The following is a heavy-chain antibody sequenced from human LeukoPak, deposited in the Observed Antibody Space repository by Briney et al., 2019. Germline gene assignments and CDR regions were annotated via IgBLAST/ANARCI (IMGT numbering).Heavy chain of an antibody. V-gene: IGHV3-9*03. J-gene: IGHJ3*02. Sequence: GGSLRLSCAASGFTFDDYAMHWVRQAPGKGLEWVSGISWNSGSIGYADSVKGRFTISRDNAKNSLYLQMNSLRAEDMALYYCAKTTLREVTGIDAFDIWGQGTMVTVSS. CDR3: AKTTLREVTGIDAFDI. CDR2: ISWNSGSI. CDR1: GFTFDDYA. D-gene: IGHD1-20*01.